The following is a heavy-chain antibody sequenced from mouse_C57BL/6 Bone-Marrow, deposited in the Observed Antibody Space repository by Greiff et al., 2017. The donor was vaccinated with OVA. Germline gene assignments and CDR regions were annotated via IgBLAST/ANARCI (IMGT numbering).Heavy chain of an antibody. D-gene: IGHD1-1*01. Sequence: EVQLQQSGPELVKPGASVKISCKASGYTFTDYYMNWVKQSHGKSLEWIGDINPNNGGTSYNQKFKGKATLTVDKSSSTAYMERRSLTSEDSAVYYSARGVRVTTGGYWGQGTTLTVSS. V-gene: IGHV1-26*01. CDR3: ARGVRVTTGGY. CDR2: INPNNGGT. CDR1: GYTFTDYY. J-gene: IGHJ2*01.